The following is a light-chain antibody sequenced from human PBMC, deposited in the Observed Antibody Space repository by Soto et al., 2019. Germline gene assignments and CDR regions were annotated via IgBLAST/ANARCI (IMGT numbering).Light chain of an antibody. CDR3: TSYTGSKTLEV. J-gene: IGLJ1*01. CDR1: SSDIGAYNY. Sequence: QSVLTQPASVSGSPGQSITISCTGTSSDIGAYNYVSWYRQHPGKAPQLLIYDVNNRPSGVSHCFSSSKSGNTASLTISWLQSEDKAHYFCTSYTGSKTLEVFGPGTKVTV. V-gene: IGLV2-14*03. CDR2: DVN.